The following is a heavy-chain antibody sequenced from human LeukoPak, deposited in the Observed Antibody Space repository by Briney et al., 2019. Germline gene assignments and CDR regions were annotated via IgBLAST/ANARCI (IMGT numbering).Heavy chain of an antibody. D-gene: IGHD3-9*01. CDR3: ARGGGYFDWLLYFDY. V-gene: IGHV4-34*01. CDR1: GGSISSHY. Sequence: PSETLSLTCTVSGGSISSHYWSWIRQPPGKGLEWIGEINHSGSTNYNPSLKSRVTISVDTSKNQFSLKLSSVTAADTAVYYCARGGGYFDWLLYFDYWGQGTLVTVSS. J-gene: IGHJ4*02. CDR2: INHSGST.